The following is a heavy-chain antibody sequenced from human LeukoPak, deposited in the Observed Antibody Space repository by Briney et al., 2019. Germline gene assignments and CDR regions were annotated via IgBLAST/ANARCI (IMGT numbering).Heavy chain of an antibody. Sequence: PSETLSLTCTVSGGSISSYYWSWIRQPAGKGLEWIGRIYTSGSTNYNPSLKSRVTMSVDTSKNQFSLKLSSVTAADTAVYYCARAGYSSSRYNYYYYMDVWGKGTTVTISS. CDR3: ARAGYSSSRYNYYYYMDV. V-gene: IGHV4-4*07. CDR2: IYTSGST. CDR1: GGSISSYY. J-gene: IGHJ6*03. D-gene: IGHD6-13*01.